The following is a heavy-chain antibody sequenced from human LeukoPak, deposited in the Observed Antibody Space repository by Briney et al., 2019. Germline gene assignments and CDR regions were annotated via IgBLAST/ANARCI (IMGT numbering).Heavy chain of an antibody. CDR2: INPNSGGT. Sequence: RASVKVSCKASGYTFTGYYMHWVRQAPGQGLEWMGWINPNSGGTNYAQTFQGRDTMTRDTSISTAYMELRSLRSDDTAVYYFARGASASSYCSSTSCYPLYYYYYMDVWGKGTTVTVSS. J-gene: IGHJ6*03. V-gene: IGHV1-2*02. CDR1: GYTFTGYY. CDR3: ARGASASSYCSSTSCYPLYYYYYMDV. D-gene: IGHD2-2*01.